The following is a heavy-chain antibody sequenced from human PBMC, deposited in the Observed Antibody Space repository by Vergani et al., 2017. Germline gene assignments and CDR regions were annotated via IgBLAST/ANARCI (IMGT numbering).Heavy chain of an antibody. J-gene: IGHJ4*02. V-gene: IGHV3-43*01. D-gene: IGHD6-6*01. CDR1: GFTFDDYT. CDR2: ISWDGGST. Sequence: EVQLLESGGGLVQPGGSLRLSCAASGFTFDDYTMHWVRQAPGKGLEWVSLISWDGGSTYYADSMKGRFTISRDNSKNSLYLQMNSLRTEDTALYYCAKDILGEQVVGAFDYWVQGTLVTVSS. CDR3: AKDILGEQVVGAFDY.